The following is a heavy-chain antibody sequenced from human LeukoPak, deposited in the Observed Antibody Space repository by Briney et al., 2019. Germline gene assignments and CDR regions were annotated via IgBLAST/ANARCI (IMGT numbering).Heavy chain of an antibody. CDR2: LNSNGDAS. D-gene: IGHD3-22*01. CDR1: GFQFSVYW. J-gene: IGHJ4*02. CDR3: ARNRREGTSGYYDY. Sequence: GGSLRLSCAASGFQFSVYWMAWVRQAPGKGLECVAVLNSNGDASYYANSVKGRFTISRDDSKNTLYLQMGSLRAEDMGVYYCARNRREGTSGYYDYWGQGALVTVSS. V-gene: IGHV3-64*01.